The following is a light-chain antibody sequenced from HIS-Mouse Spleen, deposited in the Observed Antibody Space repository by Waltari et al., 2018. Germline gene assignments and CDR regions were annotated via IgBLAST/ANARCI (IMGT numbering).Light chain of an antibody. Sequence: EIVMTQSPATLSVSPGERATLSCRASQSVSRNLAWYQQKPGQAPRLLIYGASTRATGIPARFSGSGSGTEFTLTISSMQSEDFAVYYCQQYNNWPPLNTFGQGTKLEIK. V-gene: IGKV3-15*01. CDR2: GAS. CDR1: QSVSRN. J-gene: IGKJ2*01. CDR3: QQYNNWPPLNT.